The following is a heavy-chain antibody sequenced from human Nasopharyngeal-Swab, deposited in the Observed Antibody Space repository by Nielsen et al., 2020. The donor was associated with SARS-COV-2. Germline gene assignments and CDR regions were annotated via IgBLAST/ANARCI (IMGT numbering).Heavy chain of an antibody. D-gene: IGHD6-13*01. Sequence: GESLKISCAASGFTFSSYGMHWVRQAPGKGLEWVSSISSSSSYIYYADSVKGRFTISRDNAKNSLYLQMNSLRAEDTAVYYCARDQVAAAGNYYYGMDVWGQGTTVTVSS. CDR3: ARDQVAAAGNYYYGMDV. J-gene: IGHJ6*02. CDR2: ISSSSSYI. V-gene: IGHV3-21*01. CDR1: GFTFSSYG.